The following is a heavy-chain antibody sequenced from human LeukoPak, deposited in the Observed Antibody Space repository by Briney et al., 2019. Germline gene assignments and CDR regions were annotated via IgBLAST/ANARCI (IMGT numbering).Heavy chain of an antibody. V-gene: IGHV4-59*01. CDR1: GRSISNYY. J-gene: IGHJ4*02. CDR2: IYYSGST. CDR3: ARVDCSGGGCQALGIDY. Sequence: KPSQTLSLTRTVSGRSISNYYWRSIRQTPGKGLGWIGYIYYSGSTSYTPSLKSRVSIAVDTSRKQFSLKLSSGTATDTDVCYCARVDCSGGGCQALGIDYWGQGTLVTVSS. D-gene: IGHD2-15*01.